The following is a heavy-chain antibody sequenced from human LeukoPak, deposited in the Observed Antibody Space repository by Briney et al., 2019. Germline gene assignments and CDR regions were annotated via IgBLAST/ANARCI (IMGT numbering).Heavy chain of an antibody. D-gene: IGHD6-19*01. CDR1: GFAFSVYE. CDR3: ATLTVASSFDY. CDR2: ISSSGGTR. Sequence: GGSLRLSCAASGFAFSVYEMYWVRQAPGKGLEWVSYISSSGGTRYYADSVKGRFTISRDDAKNSLYLQMNSLRAEDTAVYYCATLTVASSFDYWGQGTLVTVSS. V-gene: IGHV3-48*03. J-gene: IGHJ4*02.